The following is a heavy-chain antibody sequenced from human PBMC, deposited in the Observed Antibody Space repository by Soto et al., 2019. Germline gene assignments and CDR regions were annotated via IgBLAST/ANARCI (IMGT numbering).Heavy chain of an antibody. Sequence: ASGKVSCKASGYAFTSYGISWVRQAPGQGLEWMGWISAYNGNTNYAQKLQGRVTMTTDTSTSTAYMELRSLRSDDTAVYYCPRDRDPLRYFAWLYHTPPTNWFDPWGQGSLVTVSS. D-gene: IGHD3-9*01. CDR3: PRDRDPLRYFAWLYHTPPTNWFDP. CDR2: ISAYNGNT. CDR1: GYAFTSYG. V-gene: IGHV1-18*04. J-gene: IGHJ5*02.